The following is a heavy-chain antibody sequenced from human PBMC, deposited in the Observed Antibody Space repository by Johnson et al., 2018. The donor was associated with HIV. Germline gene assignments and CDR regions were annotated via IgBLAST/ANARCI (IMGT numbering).Heavy chain of an antibody. J-gene: IGHJ3*02. CDR3: AKVNGDYKTDAFDI. CDR2: ISYDGINK. V-gene: IGHV3-30-3*01. Sequence: QVQLVESGGGVVQPGRSLRLSCAATGFTFNSYAMHWVRQAPGKGLEWVAVISYDGINKYYADSVKGRFTISRDNSKNTLYLQMNSLRAEDTAVYYCAKVNGDYKTDAFDIWGQGTMVTVSS. CDR1: GFTFNSYA. D-gene: IGHD4-17*01.